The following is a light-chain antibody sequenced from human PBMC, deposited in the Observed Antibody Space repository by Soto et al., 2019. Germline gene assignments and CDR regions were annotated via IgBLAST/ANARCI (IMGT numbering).Light chain of an antibody. Sequence: DIQMTQSPSTLSASVGDRVTITCRASHSISSWLAWYQQKPGKAPKLLIYKASSLERGVPSRFSGSGSGTEFTLPISSLQPDDFATYYCQQSNTYSRTFGQGTKVEIK. CDR2: KAS. V-gene: IGKV1-5*03. J-gene: IGKJ1*01. CDR3: QQSNTYSRT. CDR1: HSISSW.